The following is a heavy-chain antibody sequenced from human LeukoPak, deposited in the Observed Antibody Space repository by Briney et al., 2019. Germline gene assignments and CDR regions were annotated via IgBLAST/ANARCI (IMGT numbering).Heavy chain of an antibody. CDR1: GFTFSSYS. Sequence: GGSLRLSCAASGFTFSSYSMNWVRQAPGKGLEWVSSISSSSSYIYYADSVKGRFTISRDNAKNSLYLQMNSLRAEDTAVHYCARDTGDYYDSSEADYWGQGTLVTVSS. V-gene: IGHV3-21*01. D-gene: IGHD3-22*01. J-gene: IGHJ4*02. CDR2: ISSSSSYI. CDR3: ARDTGDYYDSSEADY.